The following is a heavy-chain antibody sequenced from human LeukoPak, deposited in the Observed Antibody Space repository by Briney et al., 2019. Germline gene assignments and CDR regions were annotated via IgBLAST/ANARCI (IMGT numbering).Heavy chain of an antibody. Sequence: SETLSLTCTVSGYSISSGYYWGWIRQPPGKGLEWIGSIYHSGSTYYNPSLKSRVTMSVDTSKKQFSLRLSSVTAADTAVYYCARTPIYYFDNSGYYNWGQGTLVTVSS. D-gene: IGHD3-22*01. CDR2: IYHSGST. J-gene: IGHJ4*02. CDR3: ARTPIYYFDNSGYYN. CDR1: GYSISSGYY. V-gene: IGHV4-38-2*02.